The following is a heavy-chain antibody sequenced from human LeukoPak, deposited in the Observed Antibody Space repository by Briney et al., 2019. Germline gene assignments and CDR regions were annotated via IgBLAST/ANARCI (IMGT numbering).Heavy chain of an antibody. Sequence: ASVKVSCKASGYTFTSYGISWVRQAPGQGLEWMGWISAYNGNTNYAQKLQGRVTMNTDTSTSTAYMELRSLRSDDTAVYYCARDGQLVLYYYYGMDVWGQGTTVTVSS. J-gene: IGHJ6*02. CDR1: GYTFTSYG. V-gene: IGHV1-18*01. CDR3: ARDGQLVLYYYYGMDV. CDR2: ISAYNGNT. D-gene: IGHD6-13*01.